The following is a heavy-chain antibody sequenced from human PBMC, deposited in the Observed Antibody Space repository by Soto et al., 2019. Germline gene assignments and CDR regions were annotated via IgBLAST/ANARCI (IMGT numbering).Heavy chain of an antibody. CDR1: GYTFTTYG. CDR2: IDTHTDET. J-gene: IGHJ6*02. Sequence: QAQVLQSGPEVKKPGASVKVSCKTSGYTFTTYGVSWVRQAPGQGLEWMGSIDTHTDETRYPQKFQGRVTVTADTSSSTAYMEVRNLSSDDTAMYYCARDVGVGAYCPQIQGMDVWGQGTTVTVSS. V-gene: IGHV1-18*01. CDR3: ARDVGVGAYCPQIQGMDV. D-gene: IGHD2-21*01.